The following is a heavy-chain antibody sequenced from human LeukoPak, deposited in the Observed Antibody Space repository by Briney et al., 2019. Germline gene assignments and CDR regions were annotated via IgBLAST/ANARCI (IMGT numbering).Heavy chain of an antibody. Sequence: EASVKVSCKASGYTFTSYYMHWVRQAPGEGLEWMGIINPSGGSTSYAQKFQGRVTMTRDTSISTAYMELSRLRSDDTAVYYCARAYLVPIVGATIGAFDIWGQGTMVTVSS. V-gene: IGHV1-46*01. J-gene: IGHJ3*02. CDR1: GYTFTSYY. CDR2: INPSGGST. CDR3: ARAYLVPIVGATIGAFDI. D-gene: IGHD1-26*01.